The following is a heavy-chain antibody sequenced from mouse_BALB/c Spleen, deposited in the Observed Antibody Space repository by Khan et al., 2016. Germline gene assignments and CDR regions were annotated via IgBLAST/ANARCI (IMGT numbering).Heavy chain of an antibody. CDR1: GYTFTNYG. CDR2: INTYSGEP. CDR3: ARRTIYYDDDGFAY. V-gene: IGHV9-3-1*01. Sequence: QIQLVQSGPELKKPGETVKISCKASGYTFTNYGMNWVKQAPGKGLKWMGWINTYSGEPTYADDFKGRFAFSLDTSASTAYLQINNLTNEDTATYFCARRTIYYDDDGFAYWGQGTLVTVSA. J-gene: IGHJ3*01. D-gene: IGHD2-4*01.